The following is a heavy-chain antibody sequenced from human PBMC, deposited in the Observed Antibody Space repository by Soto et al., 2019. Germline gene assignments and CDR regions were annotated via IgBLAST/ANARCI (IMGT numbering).Heavy chain of an antibody. CDR3: ASTHIVVVTDAFDC. Sequence: SATQSLTSAVSAGNLSSYYWSWLRPPPGKGLEWIGYIYYSGTTNYNPSLKSRVTISVDTSKNQFSLKLSSVTAADTAVDYCASTHIVVVTDAFDCWGQGTMVTFSS. J-gene: IGHJ3*01. D-gene: IGHD2-21*02. CDR2: IYYSGTT. CDR1: AGNLSSYY. V-gene: IGHV4-59*01.